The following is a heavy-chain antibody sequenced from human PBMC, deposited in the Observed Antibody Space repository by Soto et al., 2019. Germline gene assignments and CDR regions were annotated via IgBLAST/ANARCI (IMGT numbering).Heavy chain of an antibody. D-gene: IGHD5-18*01. CDR3: ARMDVDTAMVYGMDV. CDR1: GFTFSSYD. CDR2: IGTAGDT. Sequence: EVQLVESGGGLVQPGGSLRLSCAASGFTFSSYDMQWVRQATGKGLEWVSAIGTAGDTYYPGSVKGRFTISRENAKNSLYLQMNSLRAGDTAVYYCARMDVDTAMVYGMDVWGQGTTVTVSS. V-gene: IGHV3-13*01. J-gene: IGHJ6*02.